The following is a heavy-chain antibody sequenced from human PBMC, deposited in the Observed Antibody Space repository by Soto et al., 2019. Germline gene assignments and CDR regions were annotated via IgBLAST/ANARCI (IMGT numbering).Heavy chain of an antibody. D-gene: IGHD6-13*01. CDR2: ISYDGSNK. J-gene: IGHJ4*02. V-gene: IGHV3-30-3*01. Sequence: QVQLVESGGGVVQPGRSLRLSCAASGFTFSSYAMHWVRQAPGKGLEWVAVISYDGSNKYYADSVKGRFTISRDNSKNTLYLQMNSLRAEDTAVYYCASQQQLPSPFDYWGQGTLVTVSS. CDR3: ASQQQLPSPFDY. CDR1: GFTFSSYA.